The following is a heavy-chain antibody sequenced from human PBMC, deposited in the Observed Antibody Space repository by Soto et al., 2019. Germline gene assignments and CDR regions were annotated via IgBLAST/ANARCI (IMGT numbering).Heavy chain of an antibody. J-gene: IGHJ4*02. CDR1: GFTFSTYW. D-gene: IGHD1-26*01. CDR2: IRQDGTET. Sequence: EAQLVESGGGLVQPGGSLRLSCAASGFTFSTYWMNWVRQAPGMGLEWLAIIRQDGTETPYVDSVKGRFTISRDNTKNSLFLQMNNLRAADTAVYYCVGGAGWELDYWGQGTLVTVSS. CDR3: VGGAGWELDY. V-gene: IGHV3-7*03.